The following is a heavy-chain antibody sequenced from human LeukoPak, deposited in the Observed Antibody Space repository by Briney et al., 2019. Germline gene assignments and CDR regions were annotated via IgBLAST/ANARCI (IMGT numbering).Heavy chain of an antibody. D-gene: IGHD3-3*01. CDR3: ALSGYYSVN. V-gene: IGHV3-23*01. J-gene: IGHJ4*02. CDR2: ISGSGGST. CDR1: XXTXXXXA. Sequence: LRLSCAASXXTXXXXAMSWXRXAPGXGLXWVSAISGSGGSTYYADSVKGRFTIFRDNSKNTLYLQIDSLRAEDTAVYYCALSGYYSVNWGQGTLVTVSS.